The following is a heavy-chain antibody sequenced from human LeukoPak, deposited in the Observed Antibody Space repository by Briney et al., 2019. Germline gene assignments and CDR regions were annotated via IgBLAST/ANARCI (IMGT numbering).Heavy chain of an antibody. CDR1: GFTFDDYA. CDR3: AKDAIGAADYYYYYGLDV. D-gene: IGHD6-13*01. J-gene: IGHJ6*02. Sequence: PGRSLRLSCAASGFTFDDYAIHWVRQAPGKGLEWVAVIAFDGWNKYYTDSVKGRFTISRDNSKNTVSLEMNSLRAEDTAVYYCAKDAIGAADYYYYYGLDVWGQGTTVTVSS. CDR2: IAFDGWNK. V-gene: IGHV3-30*18.